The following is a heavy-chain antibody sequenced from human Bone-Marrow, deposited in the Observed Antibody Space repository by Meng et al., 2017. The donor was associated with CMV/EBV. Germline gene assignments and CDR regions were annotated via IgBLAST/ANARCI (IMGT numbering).Heavy chain of an antibody. Sequence: SETLSLTCIVSGGSVSSEFYHWNWIRQSPGKGLEWIGQTVYGGSTNYNPSLKSRLTISIDTSKNQFSLNLNSATAADTALYYCASLIVGNGGRGHWGQGTLVPVSS. J-gene: IGHJ4*02. CDR2: TVYGGST. V-gene: IGHV4-61*01. CDR3: ASLIVGNGGRGH. D-gene: IGHD2/OR15-2a*01. CDR1: GGSVSSEFYH.